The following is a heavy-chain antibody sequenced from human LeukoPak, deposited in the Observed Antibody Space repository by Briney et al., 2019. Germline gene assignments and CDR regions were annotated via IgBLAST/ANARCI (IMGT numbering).Heavy chain of an antibody. D-gene: IGHD3-3*01. V-gene: IGHV3-30*04. CDR2: ISYDARKI. J-gene: IGHJ4*02. CDR1: GFRFSNNA. CDR3: VNFDFWSDSGSDF. Sequence: PGSPRRLSCEASGFRFSNNAMNWIREAPGKGLEGMAMISYDARKIYYADSVKGRFTISRDNSKNTVYLQMTSLRLEDTAIYYCVNFDFWSDSGSDFWGQGTLVTVSS.